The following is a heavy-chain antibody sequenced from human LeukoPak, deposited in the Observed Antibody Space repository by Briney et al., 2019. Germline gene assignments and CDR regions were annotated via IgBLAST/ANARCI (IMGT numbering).Heavy chain of an antibody. D-gene: IGHD2-15*01. CDR3: ARGGLPFYYYYMDV. CDR1: GYTFTGYH. J-gene: IGHJ6*03. CDR2: INPNSGGT. V-gene: IGHV1-2*02. Sequence: ASVKVSCKASGYTFTGYHMNGGLQAPGQGLEWRGWINPNSGGTNHAQKFQGRVTMTRDTSISTAYMELSSLRSDDTAVYYCARGGLPFYYYYMDVWGKGTTVTVSS.